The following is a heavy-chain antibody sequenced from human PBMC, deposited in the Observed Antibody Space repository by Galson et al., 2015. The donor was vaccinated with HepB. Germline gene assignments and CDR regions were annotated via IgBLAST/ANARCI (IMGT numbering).Heavy chain of an antibody. V-gene: IGHV3-30*02. J-gene: IGHJ4*02. CDR2: IRYDGSNK. D-gene: IGHD2-2*01. CDR1: GFTFSSYG. Sequence: SLRLSCAASGFTFSSYGMHWVRQAPGKGLEWVAFIRYDGSNKYYADSVKGRFTISRDNSKNTLYLQMNSLRAEDTAVYYCAKDLDVVVPAANLDYWGQGTLVTVSS. CDR3: AKDLDVVVPAANLDY.